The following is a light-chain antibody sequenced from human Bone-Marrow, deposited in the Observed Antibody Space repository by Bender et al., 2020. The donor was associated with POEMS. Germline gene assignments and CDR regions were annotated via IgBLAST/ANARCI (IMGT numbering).Light chain of an antibody. Sequence: QSALTQPPSASGTPGQRVTISCSGSSSNIGSHNVYWYQQLPGTTPKLLIYRDNQRPSGVSNRFSGSKSGTSASLAITGLQSDDEAIYFCVAWDASLNGWVFGGGTKLTVL. CDR1: SSNIGSHN. CDR2: RDN. J-gene: IGLJ3*02. CDR3: VAWDASLNGWV. V-gene: IGLV1-47*01.